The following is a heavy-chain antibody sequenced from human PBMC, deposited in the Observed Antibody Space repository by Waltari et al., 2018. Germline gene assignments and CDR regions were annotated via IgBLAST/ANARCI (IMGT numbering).Heavy chain of an antibody. CDR1: GYYISSGYY. Sequence: QVQLQESGPGLVKPSETLSLTCAVSGYYISSGYYWGWIRQPPGKGLEWIGSIYHSGSTYYNPSLKSRVTISVDTSKIQFSLKLSSVTAADTAVYYCASGWGDGAFDIWGQGTMVTVSS. CDR2: IYHSGST. J-gene: IGHJ3*02. D-gene: IGHD3-16*01. V-gene: IGHV4-38-2*01. CDR3: ASGWGDGAFDI.